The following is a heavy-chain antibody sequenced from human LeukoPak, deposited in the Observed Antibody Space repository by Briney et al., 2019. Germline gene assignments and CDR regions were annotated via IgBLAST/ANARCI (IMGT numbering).Heavy chain of an antibody. Sequence: GGSLRLSCAASGFTFSSYAMSWVRQAPGKGLEWVSAISGSGGSTYSADSVKGRFTISRDNSKNTLYLQMNSLRAEDTAVYYCAKAFRFGYSSGGTWFDPWGQGTLVTVSS. D-gene: IGHD6-25*01. CDR1: GFTFSSYA. V-gene: IGHV3-23*01. J-gene: IGHJ5*02. CDR3: AKAFRFGYSSGGTWFDP. CDR2: ISGSGGST.